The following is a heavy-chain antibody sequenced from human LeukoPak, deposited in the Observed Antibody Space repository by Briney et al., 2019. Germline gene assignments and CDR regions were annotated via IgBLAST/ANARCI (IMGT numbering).Heavy chain of an antibody. CDR3: ARVVYYYDVSGYSFDL. D-gene: IGHD3-22*01. CDR1: GGSISTRDYY. J-gene: IGHJ2*01. Sequence: SETLSLTCTVCGGSISTRDYYWGWIRQPPGKGLEWIASIYYTGSTYYSPSLRSRATMSVDTSKNQFSLELSAVTAADTAFYYCARVVYYYDVSGYSFDLWGRGTLVAVSS. CDR2: IYYTGST. V-gene: IGHV4-39*01.